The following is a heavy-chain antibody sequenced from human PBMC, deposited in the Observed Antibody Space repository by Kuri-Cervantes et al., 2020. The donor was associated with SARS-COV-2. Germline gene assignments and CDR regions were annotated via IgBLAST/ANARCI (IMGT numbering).Heavy chain of an antibody. V-gene: IGHV4-39*01. Sequence: GSLRLSCTVSGGSISSSSYYWGWIRQPPGKGLEWIGSIYYSGSTYYNPSLKSRVTISVDTSKNQFSLKLSSVTAADTAVYYCARQFYYDFWSGNYFDYWGQGTLVTVSS. CDR3: ARQFYYDFWSGNYFDY. CDR2: IYYSGST. CDR1: GGSISSSSYY. D-gene: IGHD3-3*01. J-gene: IGHJ4*02.